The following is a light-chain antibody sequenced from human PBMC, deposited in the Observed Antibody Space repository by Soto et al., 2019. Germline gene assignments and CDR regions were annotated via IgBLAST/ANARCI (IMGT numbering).Light chain of an antibody. V-gene: IGKV3-11*01. Sequence: EIVLTQSPATLPLSPGDIATLSCRASQSVSSYLAWYQQKPGQAPRIIIYDASNRATGIPARFSGSGSGTDCTLTISSLEPEDFAVYYCQQRSNWPLTLGQGTRLEIK. CDR1: QSVSSY. J-gene: IGKJ5*01. CDR3: QQRSNWPLT. CDR2: DAS.